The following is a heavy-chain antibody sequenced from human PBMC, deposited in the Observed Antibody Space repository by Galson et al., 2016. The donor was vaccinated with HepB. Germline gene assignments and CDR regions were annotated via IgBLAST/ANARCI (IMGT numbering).Heavy chain of an antibody. CDR1: GFRFNNHG. CDR3: AKKGHTTTGYYYFDS. CDR2: VWYDGSSK. Sequence: SLRLSCAASGFRFNNHGMHWVRQAPGKGLEWVANVWYDGSSKYYEDSVKGRFTISRDNSNNTLVLQMSSLRVEDTAVYYCAKKGHTTTGYYYFDSWGRGILVTVSS. V-gene: IGHV3-33*06. J-gene: IGHJ4*02. D-gene: IGHD2-8*01.